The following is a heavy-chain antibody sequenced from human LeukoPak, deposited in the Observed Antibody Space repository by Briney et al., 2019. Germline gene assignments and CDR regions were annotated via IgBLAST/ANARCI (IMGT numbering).Heavy chain of an antibody. CDR2: IYTTGST. V-gene: IGHV4-4*07. Sequence: SETLSLTCTVFSDSISIYYWSWIRQPAGKRLEWIGRIYTTGSTNYNPSLQSRVTMSIDTSKKQFSLKLSSVTAADTAVYYCARSFDTNAFDIWGQGTMVTVSS. CDR1: SDSISIYY. J-gene: IGHJ3*02. CDR3: ARSFDTNAFDI.